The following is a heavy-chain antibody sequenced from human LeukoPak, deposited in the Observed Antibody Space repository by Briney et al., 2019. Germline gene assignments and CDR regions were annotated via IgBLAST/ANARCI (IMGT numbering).Heavy chain of an antibody. Sequence: GGSLRVSCTASGSTFGDHAMSWFRQAPGKGLEWVGFIRSKAYGGTTEYAASVKGRFTISRDDSKSIAYLQMNSLKTEDTAVYYCTRSEYSIEGGAFDIWGQGTMVTVSS. CDR2: IRSKAYGGTT. CDR3: TRSEYSIEGGAFDI. CDR1: GSTFGDHA. V-gene: IGHV3-49*03. D-gene: IGHD6-6*01. J-gene: IGHJ3*02.